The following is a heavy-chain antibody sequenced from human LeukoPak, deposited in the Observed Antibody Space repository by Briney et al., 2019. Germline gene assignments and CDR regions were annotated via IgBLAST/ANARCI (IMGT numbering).Heavy chain of an antibody. CDR1: GFTFSTYA. CDR2: ISHDGSNK. Sequence: PGGSLRLSCAASGFTFSTYAMHWVRQAPGKGLEWVAVISHDGSNKYYADSVKGRFTISRDNSKNTLYLQMNSLRAEDTAVYYCAREAEYYYDSSGYSYYFDYWGQGTLVTVSS. J-gene: IGHJ4*02. CDR3: AREAEYYYDSSGYSYYFDY. V-gene: IGHV3-30*04. D-gene: IGHD3-22*01.